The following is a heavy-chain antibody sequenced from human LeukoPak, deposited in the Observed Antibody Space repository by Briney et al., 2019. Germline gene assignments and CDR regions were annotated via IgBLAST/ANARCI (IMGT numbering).Heavy chain of an antibody. Sequence: ASVKVSCKTSGHIFTSFGFSWVRQAPGQGLEWMGLISAYNGSTDYEQKFQGRVTMTIDTSTSTAYMELRSLRSDDTAVYYCAEVGGWELRGIRYYAMDVWGQGTTVIVSS. CDR3: AEVGGWELRGIRYYAMDV. CDR1: GHIFTSFG. J-gene: IGHJ6*02. CDR2: ISAYNGST. D-gene: IGHD1-7*01. V-gene: IGHV1-18*01.